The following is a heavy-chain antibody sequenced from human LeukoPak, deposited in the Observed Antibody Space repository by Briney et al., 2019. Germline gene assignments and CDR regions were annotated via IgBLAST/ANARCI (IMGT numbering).Heavy chain of an antibody. Sequence: GRSLRLSCAASGFTFSSYGMHWVRQAPGKGLEWVAVISYDGSNKYYADSVKGRFTISRDNSKNTLYLQMNSLRAEDTAVYYCAKDWVVTASAFEYFQHWGQGTLVTVSS. CDR2: ISYDGSNK. D-gene: IGHD2-21*02. CDR3: AKDWVVTASAFEYFQH. CDR1: GFTFSSYG. J-gene: IGHJ1*01. V-gene: IGHV3-30*18.